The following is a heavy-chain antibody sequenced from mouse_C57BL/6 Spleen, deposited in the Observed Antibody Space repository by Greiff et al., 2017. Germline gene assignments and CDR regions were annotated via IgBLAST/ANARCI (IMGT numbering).Heavy chain of an antibody. Sequence: EVQLVESGEGLVKPGGSLKLSCAASGFTFSSYAMSWVRQTPEKRLEWVAYISSGGDYIYYADTVKGRFTISRDNARNTLYLQMSSLKSEDTAMYDCTRVGYDYGGFAYWGQGTLVTVSA. CDR1: GFTFSSYA. J-gene: IGHJ3*01. V-gene: IGHV5-9-1*02. CDR2: ISSGGDYI. D-gene: IGHD2-4*01. CDR3: TRVGYDYGGFAY.